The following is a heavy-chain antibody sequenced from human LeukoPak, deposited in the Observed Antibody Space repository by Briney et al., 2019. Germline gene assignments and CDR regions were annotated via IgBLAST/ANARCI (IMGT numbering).Heavy chain of an antibody. CDR3: AKRASSGWYYLDY. J-gene: IGHJ4*02. CDR2: IRYDGSNK. Sequence: GGSLRLSCAASGFTFSSYGMHWVRQAPGKGLEWVAFIRYDGSNKYYADSVKGRFTISRDNSKNTLYLQMNSLRAEDTALYYCAKRASSGWYYLDYWGQGTLVTVSS. D-gene: IGHD6-19*01. CDR1: GFTFSSYG. V-gene: IGHV3-30*02.